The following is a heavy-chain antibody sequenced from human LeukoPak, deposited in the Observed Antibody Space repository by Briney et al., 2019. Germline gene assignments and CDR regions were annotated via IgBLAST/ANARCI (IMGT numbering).Heavy chain of an antibody. CDR3: ARDRWEPLTVFDY. J-gene: IGHJ4*02. D-gene: IGHD1-26*01. CDR1: GFTFSSYS. V-gene: IGHV3-21*01. CDR2: ISSSSSCI. Sequence: GGSLRLSCAASGFTFSSYSMNWVRQAPGKGLEWVSSISSSSSCIYYADSVKGRFTISRDNAKNSLYLQMNSLRAEDAAVYYCARDRWEPLTVFDYWGQGTLATVSS.